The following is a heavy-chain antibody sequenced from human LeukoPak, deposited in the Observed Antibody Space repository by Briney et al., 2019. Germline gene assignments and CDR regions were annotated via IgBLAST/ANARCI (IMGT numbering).Heavy chain of an antibody. Sequence: PGGSLRLSCAASGFTFSSYSMNWVRQAPGKGLEWVSSISSSSSSIYYADSVKGRFTISRDNAKNSLYLQMNSLRAEDTAIYYCATYRQVLLPFESWGQGTLVTVSS. V-gene: IGHV3-21*04. J-gene: IGHJ4*02. CDR3: ATYRQVLLPFES. D-gene: IGHD2-8*02. CDR1: GFTFSSYS. CDR2: ISSSSSSI.